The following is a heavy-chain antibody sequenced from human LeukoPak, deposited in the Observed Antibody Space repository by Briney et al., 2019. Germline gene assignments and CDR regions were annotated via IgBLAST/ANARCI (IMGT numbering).Heavy chain of an antibody. Sequence: GGSLRLSCAGSGFTFDDYAMHWVRQAPGKGLGWVSGIRWNSDSIGFADSVKGRFTISRDNAKNSLYLQINSLRAEDTAFYYCAKDKIRGGEVGTSPFDYWGQGTLVTVSS. CDR2: IRWNSDSI. V-gene: IGHV3-9*01. CDR3: AKDKIRGGEVGTSPFDY. J-gene: IGHJ4*02. CDR1: GFTFDDYA. D-gene: IGHD1-26*01.